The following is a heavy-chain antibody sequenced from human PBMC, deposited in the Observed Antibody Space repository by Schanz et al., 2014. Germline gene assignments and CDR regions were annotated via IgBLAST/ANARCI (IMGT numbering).Heavy chain of an antibody. J-gene: IGHJ4*02. D-gene: IGHD7-27*01. V-gene: IGHV3-33*03. Sequence: QVQLVESGGGVVRPGRSLRLSCAASGFTFNNYGMHWVRQAPGKGLEWVAVIWYDGTDRYYADSVKGRFTISRDNSKNTLYLQINSLRTEDTAVFYCAKDENWALTDYWGQGTLVTVSS. CDR3: AKDENWALTDY. CDR2: IWYDGTDR. CDR1: GFTFNNYG.